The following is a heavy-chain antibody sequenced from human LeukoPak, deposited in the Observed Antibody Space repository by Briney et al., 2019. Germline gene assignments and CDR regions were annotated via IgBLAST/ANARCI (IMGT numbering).Heavy chain of an antibody. Sequence: GGSLRLSCAASGFTVSSNYMSRVRQAPGKGLEWVSVIYSGGSTYYADSVKGRFTISRDNSKNTLYLQMNSLRAEDTAVYYCARLDMDYYDSSGYGFDYWGQGTLVTVSS. D-gene: IGHD3-22*01. J-gene: IGHJ4*02. V-gene: IGHV3-53*01. CDR1: GFTVSSNY. CDR3: ARLDMDYYDSSGYGFDY. CDR2: IYSGGST.